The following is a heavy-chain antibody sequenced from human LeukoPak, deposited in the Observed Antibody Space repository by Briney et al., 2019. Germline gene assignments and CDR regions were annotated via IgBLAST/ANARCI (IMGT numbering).Heavy chain of an antibody. CDR1: GGSISSYY. V-gene: IGHV4-59*01. Sequence: SETLSLTCTVSGGSISSYYWSWIRQPPGKGLEWIGYIYYSGSTNYNPSLKSRVTISVDTSKNQFSLRLSSVTAADTAVYYCAKHSSRQDGFNFRYWGQGTLVTVSS. CDR3: AKHSSRQDGFNFRY. J-gene: IGHJ4*02. CDR2: IYYSGST. D-gene: IGHD5-24*01.